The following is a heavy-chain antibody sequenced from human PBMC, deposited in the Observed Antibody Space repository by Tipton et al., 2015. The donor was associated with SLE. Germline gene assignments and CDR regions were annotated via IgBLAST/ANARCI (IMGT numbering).Heavy chain of an antibody. CDR3: AREVDAFDI. V-gene: IGHV4-4*02. CDR1: GGSIRSSNW. CDR2: INQGGST. J-gene: IGHJ3*02. Sequence: TLSLTCAVSGGSIRSSNWWSWVRQPPGKGLEWIGEINQGGSTNYNPSLKSRVTISEDTSKNQFSLKLTSVTAADTAIYYCAREVDAFDIWGQGTMVTVSS.